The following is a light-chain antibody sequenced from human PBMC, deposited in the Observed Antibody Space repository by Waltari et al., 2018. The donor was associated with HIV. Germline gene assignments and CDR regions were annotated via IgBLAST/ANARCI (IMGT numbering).Light chain of an antibody. CDR3: ASYTVNSTGV. Sequence: QSALSQPASVSASPGQSVAISCSGSASDIGRYNYFSWYQQHPDRAPTPILFYVNNRPSGISDRFSGSKSGTTASLTISTVRTDDEADYYCASYTVNSTGVFGTGTKLSVL. J-gene: IGLJ1*01. V-gene: IGLV2-14*03. CDR1: ASDIGRYNY. CDR2: YVN.